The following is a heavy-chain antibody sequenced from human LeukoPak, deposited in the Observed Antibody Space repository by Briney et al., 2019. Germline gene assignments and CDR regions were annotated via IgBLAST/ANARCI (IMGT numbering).Heavy chain of an antibody. Sequence: PSETLSPTCSVSGAIIKREGFNWDWIRQPPGKGLEYIGSIFYNGNTYYNPSLESRVTISVDTSKNQFSLNLYSVTAADTAVYYCTRRPKEPGFWSGYVDSWGQGTLVTVSS. CDR1: GAIIKREGFN. V-gene: IGHV4-39*01. CDR3: TRRPKEPGFWSGYVDS. D-gene: IGHD3-3*01. J-gene: IGHJ4*02. CDR2: IFYNGNT.